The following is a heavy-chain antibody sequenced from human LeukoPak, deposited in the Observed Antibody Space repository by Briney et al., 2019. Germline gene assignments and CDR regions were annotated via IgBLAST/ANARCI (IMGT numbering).Heavy chain of an antibody. CDR1: GYSFTDYY. CDR2: INPHSGGT. V-gene: IGHV1-2*02. Sequence: ASVKVSCKASGYSFTDYYMNWVRQAPGQGLEWMGWINPHSGGTKYAQKFQGRVTMTRDTSINTAYMGLSRLRFDDTAVYYCARPPSVYSSSADAFNIWGQGTKVTVS. J-gene: IGHJ3*02. CDR3: ARPPSVYSSSADAFNI. D-gene: IGHD6-6*01.